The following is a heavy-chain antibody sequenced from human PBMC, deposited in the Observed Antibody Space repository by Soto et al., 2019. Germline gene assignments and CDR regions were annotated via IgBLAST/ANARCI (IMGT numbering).Heavy chain of an antibody. Sequence: QVQLRESGPGLVRPSETLSLTCSVSGGSLSSYYWTWIRQPPGKGLEWTGYVHYSGSTDYNSSLAGRLTISLDSSKNQISLTLRSVTAADTAVYFCTRSTKYYFDSRGQGVLVTVSS. CDR3: TRSTKYYFDS. J-gene: IGHJ4*02. CDR1: GGSLSSYY. V-gene: IGHV4-59*08. CDR2: VHYSGST.